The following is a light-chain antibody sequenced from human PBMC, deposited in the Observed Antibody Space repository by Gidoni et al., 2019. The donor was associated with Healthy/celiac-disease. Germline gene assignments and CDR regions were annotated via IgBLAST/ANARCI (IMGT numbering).Light chain of an antibody. CDR3: QQSYSTPPT. J-gene: IGKJ1*01. CDR2: AAS. CDR1: QSISSY. V-gene: IGKV1-39*01. Sequence: DIQMTQSPSSLSASVGDRVTITSRASQSISSYLNWYQQKPGKAPKLLIYAASSLQSGVPSRFSGSGSGTDFTLTISSLQPEDFATYYCQQSYSTPPTFXXXTKVEIK.